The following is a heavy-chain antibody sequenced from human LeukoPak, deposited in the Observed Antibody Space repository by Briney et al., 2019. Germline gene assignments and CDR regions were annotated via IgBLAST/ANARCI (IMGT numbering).Heavy chain of an antibody. CDR1: EYSFTSYW. J-gene: IGHJ6*02. V-gene: IGHV5-51*01. CDR3: ARSPTTVTNYYYGMDV. Sequence: GESLKISCKGSEYSFTSYWIRWVRQMPGKGLEWMGIIYPGDSDTRYSPSFQGQVTISADKSISTAYLQWSSLKASDTAMYYCARSPTTVTNYYYGMDVWGQGTTVTVSS. D-gene: IGHD4-17*01. CDR2: IYPGDSDT.